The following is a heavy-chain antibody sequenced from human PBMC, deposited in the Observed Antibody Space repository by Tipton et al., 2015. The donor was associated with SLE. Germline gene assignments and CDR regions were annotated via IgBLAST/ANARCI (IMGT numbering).Heavy chain of an antibody. D-gene: IGHD5-24*01. CDR1: GDSITSDY. Sequence: TLSLTCTVSGDSITSDYWTWIRQPPGKGLEWIGYISYSGRTNYNPSVRSRVSISLETSKNQFSLKVKSVTTADTAVYYCARMRGGYNAHHWGQGILVTVSS. J-gene: IGHJ5*02. V-gene: IGHV4-59*01. CDR3: ARMRGGYNAHH. CDR2: ISYSGRT.